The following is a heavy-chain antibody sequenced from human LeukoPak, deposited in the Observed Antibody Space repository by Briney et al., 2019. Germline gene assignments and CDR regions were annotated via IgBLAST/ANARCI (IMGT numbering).Heavy chain of an antibody. CDR1: GVSISNYY. V-gene: IGHV4-59*01. D-gene: IGHD2-21*02. J-gene: IGHJ3*02. CDR2: SHYSGTT. CDR3: ARWGESGDYAVHAFDI. Sequence: SETLSLTCTVSGVSISNYYWNWMRQSPGKGLEWTGYSHYSGTTNYNPSLNSRVTMSVDTSKSQFSLKLSSVGAADTAVYYCARWGESGDYAVHAFDIWGQGTMVTVST.